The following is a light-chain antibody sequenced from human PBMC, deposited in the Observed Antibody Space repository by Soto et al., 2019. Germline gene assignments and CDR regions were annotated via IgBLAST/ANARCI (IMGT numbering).Light chain of an antibody. V-gene: IGKV1-17*01. CDR1: RDIRSD. CDR3: LPHNSYPFT. J-gene: IGKJ3*01. CDR2: AAS. Sequence: DIQMTQSPSSLSASVGDRVTITCRASRDIRSDLGWFQQKPGKAPKRLIYAASTLESGVPSRFSGSRSGTEFTLTISRMQPEDFATYYCLPHNSYPFTFGPGTKVDIK.